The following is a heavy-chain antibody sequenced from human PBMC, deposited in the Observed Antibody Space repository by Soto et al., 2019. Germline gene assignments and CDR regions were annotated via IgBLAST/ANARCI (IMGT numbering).Heavy chain of an antibody. CDR1: GFTFSSYG. D-gene: IGHD3-10*01. CDR3: ARDSAGSWGGMDV. J-gene: IGHJ6*02. Sequence: QVQLVESGGGVVQPGRSLRLSCAASGFTFSSYGMHWVRQAPGKGLEWVAVIWYDGSNKYYADSVKGRFTISRDNSKNTLYLQMSSLRAEDTAVYYCARDSAGSWGGMDVWGQGTTVTVSS. V-gene: IGHV3-33*01. CDR2: IWYDGSNK.